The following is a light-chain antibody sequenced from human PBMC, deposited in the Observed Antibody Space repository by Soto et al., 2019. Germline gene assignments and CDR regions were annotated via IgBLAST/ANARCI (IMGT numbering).Light chain of an antibody. V-gene: IGKV3-20*01. Sequence: EIVLTQSPGTLSLSPEERATLSCRASQSVSSSYLAWYQHKPGQAPRLLIYGASSRATGIPDRFSGSGSGTDFTLTISRLEPEDFAVYYCQQYGSFGPGTKVDIK. CDR1: QSVSSSY. CDR3: QQYGS. CDR2: GAS. J-gene: IGKJ3*01.